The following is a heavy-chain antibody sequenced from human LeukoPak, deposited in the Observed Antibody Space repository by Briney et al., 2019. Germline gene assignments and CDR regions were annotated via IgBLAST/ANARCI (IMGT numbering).Heavy chain of an antibody. CDR1: GFTFSSYE. CDR3: AGDLPR. V-gene: IGHV3-48*03. J-gene: IGHJ4*02. Sequence: GGSLRLSCAASGFTFSSYEMSWVRQAPGKGLEWVSYISSSGCTVKYADSVKGRFTISRDNAKNSLYLQMNSLRAEDTAVYYCAGDLPRWGQGTLVTVSS. CDR2: ISSSGCTV.